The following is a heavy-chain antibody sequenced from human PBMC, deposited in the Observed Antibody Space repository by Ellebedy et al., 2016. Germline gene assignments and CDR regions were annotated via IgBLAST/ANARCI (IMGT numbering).Heavy chain of an antibody. Sequence: GESLKISCAASGFTFSSYAMSWVRQAPGKGLEWVSAISGSGGSTYYADSVKGRFTISRDNSKNTLYLQMNSLRAEDTAVYYCAKIRSSWYREYFQHWGQGTLVTVSS. CDR2: ISGSGGST. CDR3: AKIRSSWYREYFQH. D-gene: IGHD6-13*01. V-gene: IGHV3-23*01. CDR1: GFTFSSYA. J-gene: IGHJ1*01.